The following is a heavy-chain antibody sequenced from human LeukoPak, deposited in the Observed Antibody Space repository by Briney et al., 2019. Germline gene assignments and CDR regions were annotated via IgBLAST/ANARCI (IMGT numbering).Heavy chain of an antibody. V-gene: IGHV3-21*01. CDR1: GGSISSSS. D-gene: IGHD6-19*01. CDR3: ARVGQWLAIDY. Sequence: ETLSLTCTVSGGSISSSSYYWGWIRQPPGKGLEWVSSISSSSSYIYYADSVKGRFTISRDNAKNSLYLQMNSLRAEDTAVYYCARVGQWLAIDYWGQGTLVTVSS. CDR2: ISSSSSYI. J-gene: IGHJ4*02.